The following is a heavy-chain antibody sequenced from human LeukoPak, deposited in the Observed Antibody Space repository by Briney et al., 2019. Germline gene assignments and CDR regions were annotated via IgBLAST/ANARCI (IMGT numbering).Heavy chain of an antibody. Sequence: PGGSLRLSCAASGFTFSSYAMSWVRRAPGKGLEWVSGISGSGGSTYYADSVKGRFTISRDNSKNTLYLQMNSLRAEDTAVYYCAKEVYGDSTGGRFQNWGQGTLVTVSS. CDR3: AKEVYGDSTGGRFQN. CDR2: ISGSGGST. D-gene: IGHD4-17*01. CDR1: GFTFSSYA. V-gene: IGHV3-23*01. J-gene: IGHJ1*01.